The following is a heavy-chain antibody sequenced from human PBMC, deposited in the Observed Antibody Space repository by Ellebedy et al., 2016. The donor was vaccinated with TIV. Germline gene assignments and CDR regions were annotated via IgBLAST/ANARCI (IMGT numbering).Heavy chain of an antibody. D-gene: IGHD1-26*01. J-gene: IGHJ4*02. CDR2: IYPGDFNT. V-gene: IGHV5-51*01. CDR3: ARYSGSYFDY. Sequence: GESLKISCKGSGYSFTNYWIGWVRQMPWKGLEWMVIIYPGDFNTRYSPSFQGQITISADKSISTAYLQWSSLKASDTAMYYCARYSGSYFDYWGQGTQVTVSS. CDR1: GYSFTNYW.